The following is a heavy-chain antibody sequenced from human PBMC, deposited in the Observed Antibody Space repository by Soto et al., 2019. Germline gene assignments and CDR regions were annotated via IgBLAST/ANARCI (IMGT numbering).Heavy chain of an antibody. CDR2: IYPGDHET. CDR3: ARSPRSSPYFVY. Sequence: GESLKISCQCSGYTFSNFWIGWVRQLPGKGLEWMGIIYPGDHETRYSPSFHGKVTISADKSINTAYLQWNSLEASDTAFYFCARSPRSSPYFVYWCQGALVTVFS. D-gene: IGHD6-13*01. CDR1: GYTFSNFW. J-gene: IGHJ4*02. V-gene: IGHV5-51*01.